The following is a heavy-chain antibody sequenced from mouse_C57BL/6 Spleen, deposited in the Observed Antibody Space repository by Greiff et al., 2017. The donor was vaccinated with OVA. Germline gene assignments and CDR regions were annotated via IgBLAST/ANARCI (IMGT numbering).Heavy chain of an antibody. V-gene: IGHV1-26*01. CDR2: INPNNGGT. CDR1: GYTFTDYY. CDR3: ASELDY. Sequence: VQLQQSGPELVKPGASVKISCKASGYTFTDYYMNWVKKSHGKSLEWIGDINPNNGGTSYNQKFKGKATLTVDKSSSTAYMELRSLTSEDSAVYYCASELDYWGQGTSVTVSS. J-gene: IGHJ4*01.